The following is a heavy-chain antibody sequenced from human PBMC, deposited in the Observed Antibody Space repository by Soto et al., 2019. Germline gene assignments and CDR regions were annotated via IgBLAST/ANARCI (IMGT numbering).Heavy chain of an antibody. Sequence: GASVKVSCKASGYSFTGYCMHWVRQAPGQGLEWMGWINPNSGGTNYAQRFQGRVTMTRDTSISTAYMELSSLSSDDTAVYYCARDQNGGYSYYYYYAMDVWGQGTTVTVSS. J-gene: IGHJ6*02. D-gene: IGHD1-26*01. CDR3: ARDQNGGYSYYYYYAMDV. CDR2: INPNSGGT. V-gene: IGHV1-2*02. CDR1: GYSFTGYC.